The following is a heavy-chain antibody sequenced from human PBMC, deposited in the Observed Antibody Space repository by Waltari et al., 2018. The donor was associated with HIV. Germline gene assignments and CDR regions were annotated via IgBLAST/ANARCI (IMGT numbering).Heavy chain of an antibody. CDR3: ARDPGTLLIAVAGAFDY. J-gene: IGHJ4*02. CDR2: IRNDGSKK. CDR1: GFSVSRYG. D-gene: IGHD6-19*01. V-gene: IGHV3-33*01. Sequence: QVQLVESGGGVVRPGRSLRLSCAASGFSVSRYGMHWVGQAPGKGLEWVAVIRNDGSKKYYAVSVKGRFTVSRDTSKNTLYLEMNRLRAEDTAFYHCARDPGTLLIAVAGAFDYWGPGIPVTVSS.